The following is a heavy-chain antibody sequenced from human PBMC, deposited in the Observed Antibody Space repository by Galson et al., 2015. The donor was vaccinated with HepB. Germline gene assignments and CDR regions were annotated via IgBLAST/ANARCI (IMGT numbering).Heavy chain of an antibody. V-gene: IGHV3-15*01. CDR3: TTDRGEGSYPFDY. Sequence: LRLSCAASGFNFSNAWMSWGLQAPGKGLEWVGRIKSKTDGGTTDYAAPVKGRFTISRDDSKNTLYLQMNSLKTEDTAVYYCTTDRGEGSYPFDYWGQGTLVTVSS. D-gene: IGHD1-26*01. CDR2: IKSKTDGGTT. CDR1: GFNFSNAW. J-gene: IGHJ4*02.